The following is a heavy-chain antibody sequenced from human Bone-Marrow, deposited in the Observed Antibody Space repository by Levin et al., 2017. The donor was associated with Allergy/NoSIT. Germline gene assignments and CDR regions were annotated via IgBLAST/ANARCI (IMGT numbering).Heavy chain of an antibody. CDR3: ARGGSGHGFDI. V-gene: IGHV3-74*01. J-gene: IGHJ3*02. D-gene: IGHD3-16*01. CDR2: INGDGSGT. Sequence: GGSLRLSCAASGFTFTSYWMHWVRQAPGKGLVWVSRINGDGSGTIYADSVKGRFTISRDNAENTLYLHMSSLRVEDTAVYYCARGGSGHGFDIWGQGTMVTVSS. CDR1: GFTFTSYW.